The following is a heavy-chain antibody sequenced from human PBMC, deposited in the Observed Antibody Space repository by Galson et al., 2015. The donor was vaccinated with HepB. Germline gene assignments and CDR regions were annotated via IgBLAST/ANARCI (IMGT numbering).Heavy chain of an antibody. CDR2: IYPGDSDT. CDR3: ARLVLLYFDWLNKGDAFDI. Sequence: SGAEVKKPGESLKISCKGSGYSFTSYWIGWVRQMPGKGLEWMGIIYPGDSDTRYSPSFQGQVTISADKSISTAYLQWSSLKASDTSMCYCARLVLLYFDWLNKGDAFDIWVQGRMFTVSS. CDR1: GYSFTSYW. V-gene: IGHV5-51*01. J-gene: IGHJ3*02. D-gene: IGHD3-9*01.